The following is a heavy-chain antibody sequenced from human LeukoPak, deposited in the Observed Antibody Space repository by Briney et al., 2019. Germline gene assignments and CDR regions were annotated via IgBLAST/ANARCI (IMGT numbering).Heavy chain of an antibody. D-gene: IGHD5-12*01. Sequence: SETLSLTCTLSGGSISTYYWSWIRQPPGKGLEWIGYIYHSGSTNYNPSLKSRVTMSVDTSRNQFSLKLSSVTAADTAVYYCARGGGYASPIGYWGQGALVTVSS. CDR3: ARGGGYASPIGY. CDR1: GGSISTYY. CDR2: IYHSGST. V-gene: IGHV4-59*01. J-gene: IGHJ4*02.